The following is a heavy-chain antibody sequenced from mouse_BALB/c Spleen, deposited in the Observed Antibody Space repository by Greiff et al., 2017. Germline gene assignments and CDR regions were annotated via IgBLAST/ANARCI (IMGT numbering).Heavy chain of an antibody. Sequence: LQQPGSELVRPGASVKLSCKASGYTFTSYWMHWVKQRPGQGLEWIGNIYPGSGSTNYDEKFKSKATLTVDTSSSTAYMQLSSLTSEDSAVYYCTRWDLYYYGRDYWGQGTTLTVSS. CDR2: IYPGSGST. CDR1: GYTFTSYW. D-gene: IGHD1-1*01. CDR3: TRWDLYYYGRDY. J-gene: IGHJ2*01. V-gene: IGHV1S22*01.